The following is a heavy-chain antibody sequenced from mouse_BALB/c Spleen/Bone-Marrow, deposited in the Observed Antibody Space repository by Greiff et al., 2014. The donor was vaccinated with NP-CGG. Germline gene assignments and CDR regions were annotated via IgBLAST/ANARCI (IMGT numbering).Heavy chain of an antibody. CDR2: ILPGSGTA. CDR3: ARASVVPYYFDF. D-gene: IGHD1-1*01. CDR1: GYTFSNYW. J-gene: IGHJ2*01. V-gene: IGHV1-9*01. Sequence: QVQLQQSGAELMKPGASVKISCKATGYTFSNYWIGWVKQRPGHGLEWIGEILPGSGTANYSEKFKGKATFTADTSSNTAYMQLSSLTSEDSALYYCARASVVPYYFDFWGQGTTLTVSS.